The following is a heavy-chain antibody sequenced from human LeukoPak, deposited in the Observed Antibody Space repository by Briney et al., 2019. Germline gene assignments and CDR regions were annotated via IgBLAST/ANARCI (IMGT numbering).Heavy chain of an antibody. V-gene: IGHV1-18*01. J-gene: IGHJ3*02. CDR2: ISAYNGNT. CDR3: ARDLGLSSSWLARYNDAFDI. Sequence: ASVKVSCKVSGYTLSELSMHWVRQAPGQGLEWMGWISAYNGNTNYAQKLQGRVTMTTDTSTSTAYMELRSLRSDDTAVYYCARDLGLSSSWLARYNDAFDIWGQGTMVTVSS. CDR1: GYTLSELS. D-gene: IGHD6-13*01.